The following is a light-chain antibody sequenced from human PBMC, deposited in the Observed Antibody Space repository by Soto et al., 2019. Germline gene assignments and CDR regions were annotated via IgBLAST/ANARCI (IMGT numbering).Light chain of an antibody. V-gene: IGLV2-8*01. CDR2: EVS. J-gene: IGLJ2*01. CDR3: SSYAGSANYVV. CDR1: SSDVGGYNY. Sequence: QSALTQPPSASGSPGQSVTISCTGTSSDVGGYNYVSWYQQHPGKAPKLMIYEVSKRPSGVPDRFSGSKSGNTASLTVSGLQAEDEADYYCSSYAGSANYVVFGGGTTLTVL.